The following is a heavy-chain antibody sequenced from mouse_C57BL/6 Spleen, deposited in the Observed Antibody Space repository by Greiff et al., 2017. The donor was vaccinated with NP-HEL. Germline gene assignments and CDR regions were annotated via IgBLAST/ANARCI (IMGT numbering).Heavy chain of an antibody. D-gene: IGHD1-1*01. CDR3: AREGSSYDYYAMDY. CDR2: IYPCDGST. J-gene: IGHJ4*01. Sequence: QVQLQQSDAELVKPGASVKISCKASGYTFTDHTIHWMKQRPEQGLEWIGCIYPCDGSTKYNEKFKGKATLTADKSSSTAYMQLNSLTSEDSAVYFCAREGSSYDYYAMDYWGQGTSVTVSS. V-gene: IGHV1-78*01. CDR1: GYTFTDHT.